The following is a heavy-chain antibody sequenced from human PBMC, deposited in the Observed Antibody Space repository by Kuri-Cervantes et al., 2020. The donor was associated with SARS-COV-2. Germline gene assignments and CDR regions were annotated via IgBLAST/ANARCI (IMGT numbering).Heavy chain of an antibody. CDR3: VRASGMYYYGSGSYYNLVSWFDP. CDR1: GGSIGSSSYY. V-gene: IGHV4-39*07. CDR2: IYYSGST. J-gene: IGHJ5*02. Sequence: SETLSLTCTVSGGSIGSSSYYWGWIRQPPGKGLEWIGSIYYSGSTYYNPSLKSRVTISVDTSKNQFSLKLSSVTAADTAVYYCVRASGMYYYGSGSYYNLVSWFDPWGQGTLVTVSS. D-gene: IGHD3-10*01.